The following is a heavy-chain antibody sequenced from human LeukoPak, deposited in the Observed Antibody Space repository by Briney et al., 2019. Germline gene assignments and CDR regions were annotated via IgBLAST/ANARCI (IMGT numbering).Heavy chain of an antibody. CDR3: ARRVASEVAAAHDYAFDI. V-gene: IGHV3-30*03. CDR1: GFTFSSYG. D-gene: IGHD6-13*01. J-gene: IGHJ3*02. CDR2: ISYDGSNT. Sequence: GGSLRLSCAASGFTFSSYGMHWVGQAPGQGLELEAVISYDGSNTYYAAAVKGRFTISRDNSKNALYLQMNGLRAEDTAVYYRARRVASEVAAAHDYAFDIWGQGTMVTVSS.